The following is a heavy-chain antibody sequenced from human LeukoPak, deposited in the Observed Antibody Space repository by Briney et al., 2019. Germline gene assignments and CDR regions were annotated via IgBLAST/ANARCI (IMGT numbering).Heavy chain of an antibody. CDR3: ARTSYGDYLAFDI. J-gene: IGHJ3*02. D-gene: IGHD4-17*01. CDR1: GYSFTSYW. CDR2: IYPGDSDT. Sequence: GESLKISCKGSGYSFTSYWIGWVRQMPGKGLGWMGIIYPGDSDTRYSPSFQGQVTISADKSISTAYLQWSSLKASDTAMYYCARTSYGDYLAFDIWGQGTMVTVSS. V-gene: IGHV5-51*01.